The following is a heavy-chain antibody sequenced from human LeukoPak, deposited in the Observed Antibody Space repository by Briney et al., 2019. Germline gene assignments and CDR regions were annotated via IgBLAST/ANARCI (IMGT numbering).Heavy chain of an antibody. J-gene: IGHJ4*02. D-gene: IGHD3-10*01. Sequence: GGSLRLSCAASGFTFSSYWMHWVRQAPGKGLVWVSRINSDGSSTSYADSVKGRFTISRDNAKNTLYLQMNSLRAEDTAVHYCARGGSGSYYPIDYWGQGTLVTVSS. CDR3: ARGGSGSYYPIDY. V-gene: IGHV3-74*01. CDR2: INSDGSST. CDR1: GFTFSSYW.